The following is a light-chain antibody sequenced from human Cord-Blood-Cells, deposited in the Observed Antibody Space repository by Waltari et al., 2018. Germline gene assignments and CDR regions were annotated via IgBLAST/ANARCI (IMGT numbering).Light chain of an antibody. CDR3: CSYAGSSTHVV. CDR1: SSDVGSYNL. Sequence: QSALTQPASVSGSPGQSLTISCTGTSSDVGSYNLVPWYQQHPGKAPKLMIYEGSKRPSGVSNRFSGSKSGNTASLTISGLQAEDEADYYCCSYAGSSTHVVFGGGTKLTVL. CDR2: EGS. J-gene: IGLJ2*01. V-gene: IGLV2-23*01.